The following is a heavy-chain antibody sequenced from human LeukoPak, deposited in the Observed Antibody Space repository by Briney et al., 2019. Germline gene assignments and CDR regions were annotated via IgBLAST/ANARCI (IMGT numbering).Heavy chain of an antibody. D-gene: IGHD2-15*01. J-gene: IGHJ5*02. CDR3: AKEPQNCGGGSCTPEIARGYSWFDP. CDR2: IRGSGSST. Sequence: GESLKICCAGAGFIFNNYPMSLLHQASGRGVGLGSVIRGSGSSTYSADSVSGRITISRDNYKNTLYLQMNSLRAEDTAVYYCAKEPQNCGGGSCTPEIARGYSWFDPWGQGTLVTVSS. CDR1: GFIFNNYP. V-gene: IGHV3-23*01.